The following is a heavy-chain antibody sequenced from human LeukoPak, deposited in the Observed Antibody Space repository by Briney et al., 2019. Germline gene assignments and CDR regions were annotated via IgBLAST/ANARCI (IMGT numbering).Heavy chain of an antibody. V-gene: IGHV1-18*01. CDR1: GYTFTRYG. CDR2: ISAYNGNT. D-gene: IGHD3-3*01. Sequence: GASVKVSCKASGYTFTRYGISWVRQAPGQGLEWMGWISAYNGNTNYAQKLQGRVTMTTDTSTSTAYMELRSLRSDDTAVYYCARIGVVPTVYYYYYMDVWGKGTTVTVSS. J-gene: IGHJ6*03. CDR3: ARIGVVPTVYYYYYMDV.